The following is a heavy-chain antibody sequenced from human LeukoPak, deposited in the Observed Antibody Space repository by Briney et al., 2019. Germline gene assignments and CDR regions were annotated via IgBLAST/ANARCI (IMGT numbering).Heavy chain of an antibody. CDR2: ISGSGGST. J-gene: IGHJ4*02. CDR3: ARALDFWSGPPGY. V-gene: IGHV3-23*01. CDR1: GFTFSSYA. D-gene: IGHD3-3*01. Sequence: QPGGSLRLSCAASGFTFSSYAMSWVRQAPGKGLEWVSAISGSGGSTYHADSVKGRFTISRDNSKNTLYLQMNSLRAEDTAVYYCARALDFWSGPPGYWGQGTLVTVSS.